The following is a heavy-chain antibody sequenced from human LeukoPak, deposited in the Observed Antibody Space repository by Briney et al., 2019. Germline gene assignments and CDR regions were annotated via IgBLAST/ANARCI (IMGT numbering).Heavy chain of an antibody. CDR2: ISADGGST. CDR3: AKESGKFDY. CDR1: GLNFDDSA. V-gene: IGHV3-43*02. J-gene: IGHJ4*02. Sequence: GGSLRLSCVASGLNFDDSAMHWVRQAPGKGLEWVSLISADGGSTFSADSVKGRFRISRDNSKNSLYLQMNSLRSEDTAMYHCAKESGKFDYWGQGTLVAVSS.